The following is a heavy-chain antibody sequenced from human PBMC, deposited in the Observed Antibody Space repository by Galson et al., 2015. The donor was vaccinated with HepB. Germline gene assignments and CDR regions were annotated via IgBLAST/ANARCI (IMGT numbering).Heavy chain of an antibody. J-gene: IGHJ3*02. CDR1: GGPISSYY. D-gene: IGHD3-10*01. V-gene: IGHV4-59*01. CDR2: IYYSGST. CDR3: ARGLTLWFGEAGAFDI. Sequence: ETLSLTCTVSGGPISSYYWSWIRQPPGKGLEWIGYIYYSGSTNYNPSLKSRVTISVDTSKNQFSLNLSSVTAADTAVYYCARGLTLWFGEAGAFDIWGQGTMVTVSS.